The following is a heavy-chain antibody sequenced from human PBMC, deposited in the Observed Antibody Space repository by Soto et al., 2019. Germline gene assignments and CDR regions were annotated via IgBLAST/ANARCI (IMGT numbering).Heavy chain of an antibody. Sequence: GGSLRLSCAASGGTFSSDAMSWVRQAPGKGLEWVSAISGSGGSTYYADSVKGRFTISRDNSKNTLYLQMNSLRAEDTAVYYCAKDGLGYGFRPPYAPWGQGTPVTVSS. J-gene: IGHJ5*02. CDR3: AKDGLGYGFRPPYAP. V-gene: IGHV3-23*01. CDR2: ISGSGGST. D-gene: IGHD5-18*01. CDR1: GGTFSSDA.